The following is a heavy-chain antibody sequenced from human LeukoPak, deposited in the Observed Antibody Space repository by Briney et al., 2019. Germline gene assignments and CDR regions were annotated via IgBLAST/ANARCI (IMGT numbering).Heavy chain of an antibody. V-gene: IGHV3-48*01. J-gene: IGHJ3*02. CDR1: GFTFSSYS. D-gene: IGHD3-10*01. CDR3: ARDGVTMVRGVIRSDAFDI. Sequence: GGSLRLSCAASGFTFSSYSMNWVRQAPGKGLEWVSYIRSSSDDIYYADFVKGRFTISRDNSKNTLYLQMNSLRAEDTAVYYCARDGVTMVRGVIRSDAFDIWGQGTMVTVSS. CDR2: IRSSSDDI.